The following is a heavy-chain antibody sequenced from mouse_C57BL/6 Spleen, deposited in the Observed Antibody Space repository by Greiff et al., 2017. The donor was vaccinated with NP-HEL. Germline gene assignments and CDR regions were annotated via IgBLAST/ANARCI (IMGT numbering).Heavy chain of an antibody. V-gene: IGHV1-26*01. D-gene: IGHD2-4*01. CDR2: INPNNGGT. CDR1: GYTFTDYY. Sequence: EVQLQQSGPELVKPGASVKISCKASGYTFTDYYMNWVKQSHGKSLEWIGDINPNNGGTSYNQKFKGKATLTVDKSSSTAYMELRSLTSEDSAVYYCARDYDGGAMDYWGQGTSVTLSS. CDR3: ARDYDGGAMDY. J-gene: IGHJ4*01.